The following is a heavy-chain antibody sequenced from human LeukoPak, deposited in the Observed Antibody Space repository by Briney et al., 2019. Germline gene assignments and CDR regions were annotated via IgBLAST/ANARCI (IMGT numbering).Heavy chain of an antibody. CDR3: AREVNSRAKEDYGMDV. D-gene: IGHD6-13*01. CDR2: ISSSSSYI. Sequence: PGGSLRLSCAASGFTFSSYSMNWVRQAPGKGLEWVSSISSSSSYIYYADSVKGRFTISRDNAKNSLYLQMNSLRAEDTAVYYCAREVNSRAKEDYGMDVWGQGTTVTVSS. CDR1: GFTFSSYS. V-gene: IGHV3-21*01. J-gene: IGHJ6*02.